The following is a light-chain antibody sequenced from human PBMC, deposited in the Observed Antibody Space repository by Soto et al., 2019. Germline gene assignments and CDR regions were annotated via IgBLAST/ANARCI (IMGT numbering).Light chain of an antibody. Sequence: QSALAQPASVSGSPGQSITNSCTGTSSDVGAYNYVSWYHQHHPGKAPELIIYDVTDRPSGVSTRFSGSKSGNTASLTISGLQAEDEGDYYCSSYTTIKTVIFGGGTKVTVL. J-gene: IGLJ2*01. CDR1: SSDVGAYNY. CDR3: SSYTTIKTVI. V-gene: IGLV2-14*01. CDR2: DVT.